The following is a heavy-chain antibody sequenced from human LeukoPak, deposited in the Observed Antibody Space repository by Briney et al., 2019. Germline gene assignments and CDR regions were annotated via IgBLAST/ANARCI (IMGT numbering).Heavy chain of an antibody. D-gene: IGHD3-22*01. J-gene: IGHJ4*02. Sequence: PSETLSLTCAVYGGSFSGYYWSWIRQPPGKGLEWIGYIYYSGSTNYNPSLKSRVTISVDTSKNQFSLKLSSVSAADTAVYYCARGKDSSGYYYDYWGQGTLVTVSS. CDR3: ARGKDSSGYYYDY. CDR2: IYYSGST. V-gene: IGHV4-59*01. CDR1: GGSFSGYY.